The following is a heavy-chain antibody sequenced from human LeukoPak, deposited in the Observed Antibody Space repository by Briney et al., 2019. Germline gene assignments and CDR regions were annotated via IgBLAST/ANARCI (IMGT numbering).Heavy chain of an antibody. J-gene: IGHJ4*02. CDR2: ISSSSSTI. V-gene: IGHV3-48*04. Sequence: GGSLRLSCAASGFTFSSYSMNWVRQAPGKGLEWVSYISSSSSTIYYADSVKGRFTISRDNAKNSLYLQMNSLRGEDTAVYYCARELDDSSGYYKPFDYWGQGTRVTVSS. D-gene: IGHD3-22*01. CDR3: ARELDDSSGYYKPFDY. CDR1: GFTFSSYS.